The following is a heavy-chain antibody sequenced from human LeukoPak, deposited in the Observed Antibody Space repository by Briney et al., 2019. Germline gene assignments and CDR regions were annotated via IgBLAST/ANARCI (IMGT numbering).Heavy chain of an antibody. CDR3: SSDPNGDYVGAFDM. V-gene: IGHV3-23*01. J-gene: IGHJ3*02. CDR1: GFTFSTYI. D-gene: IGHD4-17*01. CDR2: ITGSGRTT. Sequence: GGSLRLSCEASGFTFSTYIMTWVRQAPGKGLEWVSSITGSGRTTYYADSVKGRFTISRDNSKNTLFLQMNSLRAEDTALYYCSSDPNGDYVGAFDMWGPGTMVTVSS.